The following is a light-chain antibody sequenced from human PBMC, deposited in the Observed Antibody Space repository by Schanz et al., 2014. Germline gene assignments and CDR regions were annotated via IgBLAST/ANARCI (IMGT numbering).Light chain of an antibody. CDR3: QQYGSSPNT. Sequence: EIVLTQSPGTLSLSLGEGATLSCRASQSVFNNYLAWFQQKPGQAPRLLIFGASSRATGVPDRFSASGSGTDFTLTITRLEPEDFAVYYCQQYGSSPNTFGQGTKVEIK. J-gene: IGKJ2*01. V-gene: IGKV3-20*01. CDR1: QSVFNNY. CDR2: GAS.